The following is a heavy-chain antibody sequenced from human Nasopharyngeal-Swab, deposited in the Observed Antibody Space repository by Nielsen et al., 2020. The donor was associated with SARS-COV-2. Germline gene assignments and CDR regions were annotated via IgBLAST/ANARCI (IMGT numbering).Heavy chain of an antibody. D-gene: IGHD4-23*01. V-gene: IGHV4-39*01. CDR1: GGSISSSSYY. CDR2: IYYSGST. CDR3: AKQDYGGNYYYYYMDV. J-gene: IGHJ6*03. Sequence: SETLSLTCTVSGGSISSSSYYWGWIRQPPGKGLEWIGSIYYSGSTYYNPSLKSRVTISVDTSKNQFSLKLSSVTAADTAVYYCAKQDYGGNYYYYYMDVWDKGTTVTVSS.